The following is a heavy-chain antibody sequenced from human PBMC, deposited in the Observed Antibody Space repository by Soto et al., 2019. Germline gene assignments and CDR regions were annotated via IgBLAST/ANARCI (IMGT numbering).Heavy chain of an antibody. Sequence: GGSLRLSCAAAGFTFSNYFMHWVRQAPGKGLEWISIIRWDSGETNYTDSVKGRFTISRDNSKNSLYLHMHSVTTEDTALYYCAKDDTGSIDYWGPGTLVTVSS. D-gene: IGHD2-2*02. CDR2: IRWDSGET. CDR1: GFTFSNYF. J-gene: IGHJ4*02. V-gene: IGHV3-43*01. CDR3: AKDDTGSIDY.